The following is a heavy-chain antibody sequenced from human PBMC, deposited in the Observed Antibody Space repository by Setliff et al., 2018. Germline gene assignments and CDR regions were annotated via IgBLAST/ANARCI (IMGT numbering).Heavy chain of an antibody. CDR2: IYYSGST. Sequence: SETLSLTCTVPGGSISSSSYYWGWIRQTPGKGLEWIGSIYYSGSTYYNPSLKSRVTISVDTSKNQFSLKLSSVTAADTAVYYCARRATYYNFWSGYYDYWCQGTLVTVSS. CDR1: GGSISSSSYY. D-gene: IGHD3-3*01. J-gene: IGHJ4*02. V-gene: IGHV4-39*07. CDR3: ARRATYYNFWSGYYDY.